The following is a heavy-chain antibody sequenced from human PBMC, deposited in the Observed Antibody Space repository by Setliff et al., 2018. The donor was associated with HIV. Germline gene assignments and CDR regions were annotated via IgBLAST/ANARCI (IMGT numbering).Heavy chain of an antibody. D-gene: IGHD3-3*01. J-gene: IGHJ3*02. CDR2: IYYSGST. Sequence: SETLSLTCTVSGGSFTSRSYYWSWIRQHPGKGLEWIGYIYYSGSTSYNPSLKSRATISVDTSKNHFSLRLSSVTAADTAVYYCVMGWLLAFDIWGQGTMVT. CDR3: VMGWLLAFDI. V-gene: IGHV4-31*03. CDR1: GGSFTSRSYY.